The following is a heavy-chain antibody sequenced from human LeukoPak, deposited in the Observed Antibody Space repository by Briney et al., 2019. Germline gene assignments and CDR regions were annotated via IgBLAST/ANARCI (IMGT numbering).Heavy chain of an antibody. D-gene: IGHD3-10*01. CDR3: ARVATWFGTYYYYYYMDV. V-gene: IGHV4-59*01. CDR1: GGSISSYY. CDR2: IYYSGST. J-gene: IGHJ6*03. Sequence: SETLSLTCTVSGGSISSYYWSWIRQPPGKGLEWIGYIYYSGSTNYNPSLKSRVTISVDTSKNQFSLKLSSVTAADTAVYYCARVATWFGTYYYYYYMDVWGKGTTVTISS.